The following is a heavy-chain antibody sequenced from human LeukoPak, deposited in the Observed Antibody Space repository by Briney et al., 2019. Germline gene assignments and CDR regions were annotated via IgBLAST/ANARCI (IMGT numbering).Heavy chain of an antibody. D-gene: IGHD3-22*01. Sequence: PGGSLRLSCAASGFTFSSYWMSWVRQAPGKGLEWVAVISYDGSNKYYADSVKGRFTISRDNSKNTLYLQMNSLKTEDTAVYYCTTAYYYDSSPMGYWGQGTLVTVSS. CDR1: GFTFSSYW. J-gene: IGHJ4*02. CDR3: TTAYYYDSSPMGY. CDR2: ISYDGSNK. V-gene: IGHV3-30-3*01.